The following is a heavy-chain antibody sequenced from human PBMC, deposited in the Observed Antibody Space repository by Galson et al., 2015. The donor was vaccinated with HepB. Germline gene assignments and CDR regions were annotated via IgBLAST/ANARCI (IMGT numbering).Heavy chain of an antibody. Sequence: SLRLSCAASGFTFSSYAMGWVLQAPGKGLEWVSAISGSGGSTYYADSVKGRFTISRDNSKNTLYLQMNSLRAEDTAVYYCAKPPIYDFWSGNYYYYGMDVWGQGTTVTVSS. CDR1: GFTFSSYA. V-gene: IGHV3-23*01. CDR3: AKPPIYDFWSGNYYYYGMDV. D-gene: IGHD3-3*01. CDR2: ISGSGGST. J-gene: IGHJ6*02.